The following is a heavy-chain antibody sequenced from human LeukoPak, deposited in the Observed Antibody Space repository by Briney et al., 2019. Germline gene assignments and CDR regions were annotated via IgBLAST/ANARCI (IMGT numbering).Heavy chain of an antibody. CDR3: AKDKYYYDSSGYYLDAFDI. V-gene: IGHV3-23*01. Sequence: GRSLRLSCAASGFTFSSYAMSWVRQAPGKGLEWVSAISGSGGSTYYADSVKGRFTISRDNSKNTLYLQMNSLRAEDTAVYYCAKDKYYYDSSGYYLDAFDIWGQGTMVTVSS. CDR1: GFTFSSYA. D-gene: IGHD3-22*01. J-gene: IGHJ3*02. CDR2: ISGSGGST.